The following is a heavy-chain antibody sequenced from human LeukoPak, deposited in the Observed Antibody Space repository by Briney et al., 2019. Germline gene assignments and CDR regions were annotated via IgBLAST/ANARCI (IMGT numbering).Heavy chain of an antibody. Sequence: ASVRVSCKASGYTLTSYGISWVRQAPGQGLEWMGWISAYNGNTNYAQKLQGRVTMTTDTSTSTAYMELRSLRSDDTAVYYCARDFRSYDILTGDPSELEPWGQGTLVTVSS. J-gene: IGHJ5*02. CDR2: ISAYNGNT. D-gene: IGHD3-9*01. V-gene: IGHV1-18*01. CDR1: GYTLTSYG. CDR3: ARDFRSYDILTGDPSELEP.